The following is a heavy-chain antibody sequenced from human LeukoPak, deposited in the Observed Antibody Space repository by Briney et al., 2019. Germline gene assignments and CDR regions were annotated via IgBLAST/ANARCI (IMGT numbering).Heavy chain of an antibody. CDR3: AKLTYSSSPYDY. V-gene: IGHV3-30*02. Sequence: GGSLRLSCVASGFSFSNYGTHWVRQAPGKGLEWVTFMQYDGSVEFYADSVKGRFTISRDNSKNTVYLQMNSLRAEDTAVYYCAKLTYSSSPYDYWGQGTLVTVSS. CDR1: GFSFSNYG. D-gene: IGHD6-13*01. CDR2: MQYDGSVE. J-gene: IGHJ4*02.